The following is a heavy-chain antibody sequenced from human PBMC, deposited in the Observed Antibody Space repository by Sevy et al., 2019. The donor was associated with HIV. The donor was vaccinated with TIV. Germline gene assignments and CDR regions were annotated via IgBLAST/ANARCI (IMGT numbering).Heavy chain of an antibody. CDR2: ISSTTGYT. V-gene: IGHV3-11*06. CDR1: GFTFSDYY. J-gene: IGHJ4*02. CDR3: ARSLKDWTPSAGH. Sequence: GGSLRLSCTASGFTFSDYYMSWIRQAPGKGLECVSFISSTTGYTNYADSVKGRFTISRDNAKNSRYLQMNNLRAEDTAVYYCARSLKDWTPSAGHWGQGTLVTVSS. D-gene: IGHD1-1*01.